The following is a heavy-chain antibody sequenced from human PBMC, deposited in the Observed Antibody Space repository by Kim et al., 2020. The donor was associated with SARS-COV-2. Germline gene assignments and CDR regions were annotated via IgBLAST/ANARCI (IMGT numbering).Heavy chain of an antibody. J-gene: IGHJ4*01. V-gene: IGHV3-7*01. CDR3: ARGGGGSAVLHY. CDR1: GFTFISYS. CDR2: IKDDGSDK. Sequence: GGSLRLSCAASGFTFISYSMSWVRQAPCKGLEWGANIKDDGSDKDYAYSVKVGFTISRDNAKNSLHLQMNSLRAEDTAVYFCARGGGGSAVLHYGGHGT. D-gene: IGHD2-15*01.